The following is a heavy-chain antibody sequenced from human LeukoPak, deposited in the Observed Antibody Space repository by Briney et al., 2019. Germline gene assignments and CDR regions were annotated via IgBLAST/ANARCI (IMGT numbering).Heavy chain of an antibody. CDR3: AKDSNPYYYDSSGYYYYYYGMDV. Sequence: GGSLRLSCAASGFTFSDYYMSWIRQAPGKGLEWVSYISSSGSTIYYADSVKGRFTISRDNAKNSLYLQMNSLRAEDTALCYCAKDSNPYYYDSSGYYYYYYGMDVWGQGTTVTVSS. CDR1: GFTFSDYY. V-gene: IGHV3-11*01. J-gene: IGHJ6*02. CDR2: ISSSGSTI. D-gene: IGHD3-22*01.